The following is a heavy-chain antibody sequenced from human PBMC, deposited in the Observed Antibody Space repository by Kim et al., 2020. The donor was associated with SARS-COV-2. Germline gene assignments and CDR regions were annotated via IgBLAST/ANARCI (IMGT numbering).Heavy chain of an antibody. Sequence: GGSLRLSCAASGFTFSSYWMTWVRQAPGKGLEWVANIKQDGNQKYYVDSVKGRVTISRDNAKNSLYLQMNSLRAEDTAVYYCARDGDLYSSGKDAFDIWGQGTMVTVSS. CDR1: GFTFSSYW. V-gene: IGHV3-7*01. CDR2: IKQDGNQK. D-gene: IGHD6-19*01. CDR3: ARDGDLYSSGKDAFDI. J-gene: IGHJ3*02.